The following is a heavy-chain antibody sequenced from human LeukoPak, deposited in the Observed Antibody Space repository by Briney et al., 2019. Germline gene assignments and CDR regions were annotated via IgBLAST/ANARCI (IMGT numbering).Heavy chain of an antibody. J-gene: IGHJ5*02. V-gene: IGHV4-59*12. CDR1: TGSISNFY. Sequence: SETLSLTCTVSTGSISNFYWSWIRQAPGKGLEWIGLVHYRGSTNYSPSFESRVAISVDTSRNQFSLQLRSMTAADTAVYYCATHSGYDLEKRAGWFDPWGQGTLVTVSS. D-gene: IGHD5-12*01. CDR3: ATHSGYDLEKRAGWFDP. CDR2: VHYRGST.